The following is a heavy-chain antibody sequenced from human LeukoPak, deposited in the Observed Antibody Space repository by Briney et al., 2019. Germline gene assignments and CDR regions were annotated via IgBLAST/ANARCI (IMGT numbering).Heavy chain of an antibody. D-gene: IGHD3-22*01. CDR1: GFTFSNYE. CDR2: ISSSDNTI. V-gene: IGHV3-48*03. CDR3: AREMDYYDSRPFDY. J-gene: IGHJ4*02. Sequence: GGPLRLSCAASGFTFSNYEMHWVRQAPGKGLEWVSYISSSDNTINYADSVKGRFTISRDNAKNSLYLQMNSLRAEDTAVYFCAREMDYYDSRPFDYWGQGTLVTVSS.